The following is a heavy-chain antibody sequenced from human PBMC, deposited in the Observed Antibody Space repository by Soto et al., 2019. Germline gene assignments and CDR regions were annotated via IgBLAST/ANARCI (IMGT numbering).Heavy chain of an antibody. D-gene: IGHD5-12*01. CDR3: EREKSSGYDYQFFDY. Sequence: GGSLRLSCAASGFTFSGYWMHWVRQAPGKGLVWVSHINTDGSITTYADSVKGRFTISRDNAKNTLYLQMNTLRAEDTAVYYCEREKSSGYDYQFFDYWGRGTLVTVSS. J-gene: IGHJ4*02. CDR2: INTDGSIT. V-gene: IGHV3-74*01. CDR1: GFTFSGYW.